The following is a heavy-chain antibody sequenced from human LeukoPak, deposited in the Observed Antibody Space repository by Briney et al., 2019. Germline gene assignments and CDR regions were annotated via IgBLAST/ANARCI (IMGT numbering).Heavy chain of an antibody. J-gene: IGHJ4*02. CDR1: GCTFSSYW. CDR3: ARRAASSWYRRAPGVYFDY. Sequence: QAGGSLRLSWAAAGCTFSSYWMSWVRQAPGKWLEWVANIKQDGSEKYYVDSVKGRSTIASNNAKNALDLQMNSLRAEDTAVYYCARRAASSWYRRAPGVYFDYWGQGTLVTVSS. CDR2: IKQDGSEK. V-gene: IGHV3-7*01. D-gene: IGHD6-13*01.